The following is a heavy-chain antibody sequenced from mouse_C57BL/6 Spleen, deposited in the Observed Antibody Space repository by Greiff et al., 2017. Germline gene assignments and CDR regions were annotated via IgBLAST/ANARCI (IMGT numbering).Heavy chain of an antibody. J-gene: IGHJ4*01. Sequence: QVQLQQPGAELVKPGASVKLSCKASGYTFTSYWMHWVKQRPGQGLEWIGMIHPNSGSTNYNEKFKSKATLTVDKSSSTAYMQLSSLTSEDSAVYYGARFPPTGTGYYAMDYWGQGTSVTVSS. D-gene: IGHD4-1*02. CDR2: IHPNSGST. CDR3: ARFPPTGTGYYAMDY. V-gene: IGHV1-64*01. CDR1: GYTFTSYW.